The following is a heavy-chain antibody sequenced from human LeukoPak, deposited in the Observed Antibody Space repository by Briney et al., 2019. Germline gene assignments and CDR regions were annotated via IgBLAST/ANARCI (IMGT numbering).Heavy chain of an antibody. J-gene: IGHJ4*02. CDR1: GFTVSSNS. D-gene: IGHD1-26*01. CDR2: IYSDNT. Sequence: PGGSLRLSCTVSGFTVSSNSMSWVRQAPGKGLEWVSFIYSDNTHYSDSVKGRFTISRDNSKNTLYLQMNSLRAEDTAVYYCAKDSPIVVGATFSYWGQGTLVTVSS. V-gene: IGHV3-53*01. CDR3: AKDSPIVVGATFSY.